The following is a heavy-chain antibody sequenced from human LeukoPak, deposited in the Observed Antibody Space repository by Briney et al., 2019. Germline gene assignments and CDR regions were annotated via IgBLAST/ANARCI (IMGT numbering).Heavy chain of an antibody. D-gene: IGHD3-3*01. Sequence: GGSLRLSCAASGLAFSSYAMNWVRQPPGQGLEWVSSISVASITFYTDSVSRRFTISRDKSTNTVHLQMTSLRAAYTAVYYCADYGVSGVRNNFYWGQGTLVTASS. CDR2: ISVASIT. CDR1: GLAFSSYA. CDR3: ADYGVSGVRNNFY. J-gene: IGHJ4*02. V-gene: IGHV3-23*01.